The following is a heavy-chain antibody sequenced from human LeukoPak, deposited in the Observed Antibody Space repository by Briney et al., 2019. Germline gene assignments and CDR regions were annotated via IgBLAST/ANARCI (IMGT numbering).Heavy chain of an antibody. V-gene: IGHV1-2*02. D-gene: IGHD2-15*01. CDR3: AREGRGWAFDI. CDR1: GYTFTGSY. CDR2: VNPNSGAT. J-gene: IGHJ3*02. Sequence: ASVKVSCKASGYTFTGSYLHWVRQAPGQGLEWMGWVNPNSGATNFAQKFQGRVTMTRDTSISTAYMELSRLRSDDTAVYYCAREGRGWAFDIWGQGTMVTVSS.